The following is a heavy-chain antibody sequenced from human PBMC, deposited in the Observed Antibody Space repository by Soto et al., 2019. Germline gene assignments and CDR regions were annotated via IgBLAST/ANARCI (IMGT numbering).Heavy chain of an antibody. D-gene: IGHD6-19*01. CDR1: GFTFSSYA. V-gene: IGHV3-23*01. J-gene: IGHJ4*02. Sequence: GGSLRLSCAASGFTFSSYAMSWVRQSPGKGLEWVSAISGSGGTTYYADSVKGRFTISRDNSKNTLYLQMNSLRTEDTAVYYCAKGARSSGWYWGQGTLVTVSS. CDR2: ISGSGGTT. CDR3: AKGARSSGWY.